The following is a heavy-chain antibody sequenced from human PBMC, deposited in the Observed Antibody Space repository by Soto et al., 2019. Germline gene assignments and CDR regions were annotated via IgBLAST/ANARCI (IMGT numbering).Heavy chain of an antibody. J-gene: IGHJ6*01. Sequence: VQLVESGGGLVKPGGSLRLSCAASGFTFSSYSMNWVRQAPGKGLEWVSSISSSSSYIYYADSVKGRFTITRDNAKNSLYLQMNSLRAEDTAVYYCARGKQQLGYYYYYGMDVWGQGTTVTVSS. D-gene: IGHD6-13*01. CDR1: GFTFSSYS. CDR3: ARGKQQLGYYYYYGMDV. V-gene: IGHV3-21*01. CDR2: ISSSSSYI.